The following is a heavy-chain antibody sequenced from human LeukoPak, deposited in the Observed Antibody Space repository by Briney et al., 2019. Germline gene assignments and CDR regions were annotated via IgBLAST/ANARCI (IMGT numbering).Heavy chain of an antibody. Sequence: SETLSLTCTVSGGSISSSPYYWGWIRQPPGKGLEWIGSIYYSGTTHYSPSLESRVTIAVETSKNQFSLKLSSVTAADTAVYYCARSYPYYYDSSGYYLPFDYWGQGTLVTVSS. CDR2: IYYSGTT. V-gene: IGHV4-39*07. CDR3: ARSYPYYYDSSGYYLPFDY. D-gene: IGHD3-22*01. CDR1: GGSISSSPYY. J-gene: IGHJ4*02.